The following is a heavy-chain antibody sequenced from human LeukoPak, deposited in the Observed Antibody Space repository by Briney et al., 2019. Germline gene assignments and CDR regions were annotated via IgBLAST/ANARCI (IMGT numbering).Heavy chain of an antibody. V-gene: IGHV4-34*01. J-gene: IGHJ3*02. CDR3: ARGIPYSSGWYGAFDI. CDR1: GGSFSGYY. Sequence: SETLSLTCAVYGGSFSGYYWSWIRQPPGKGLEWVGEINHSGSTNYNPSLKSRVTISVDTSKNQFSLKLSSVTAADTAVYYCARGIPYSSGWYGAFDIWGQGTMVTVSS. CDR2: INHSGST. D-gene: IGHD6-19*01.